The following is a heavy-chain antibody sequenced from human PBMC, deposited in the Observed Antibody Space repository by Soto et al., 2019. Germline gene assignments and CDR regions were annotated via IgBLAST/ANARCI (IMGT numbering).Heavy chain of an antibody. V-gene: IGHV4-30-2*01. CDR3: AKDAVYGDGLWLMDH. CDR2: IYHSGST. Sequence: PSETLSLTCAVSGGSISSGGYSWSWIRQPPGKGLEWIGYIYHSGSTYYNPSLKSRVTISVDRSKNQFSLKLSSVTAADTAVYYCAKDAVYGDGLWLMDHWGQGTQVTVSS. D-gene: IGHD2-21*02. CDR1: GGSISSGGYS. J-gene: IGHJ4*02.